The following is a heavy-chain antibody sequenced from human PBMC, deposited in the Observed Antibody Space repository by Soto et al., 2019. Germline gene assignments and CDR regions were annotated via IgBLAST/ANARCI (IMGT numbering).Heavy chain of an antibody. J-gene: IGHJ3*01. CDR2: MNPNSGNT. CDR1: GYTFTSYD. CDR3: ARRYYDFWSGYYHDAFAF. Sequence: ASVKVSCKASGYTFTSYDINWVRQATGQGLEWMGWMNPNSGNTGYAQKFQGRVTMTRNTSISTAYMELSSLRSEDTAVYYCARRYYDFWSGYYHDAFAFRGQGTMVIVSS. V-gene: IGHV1-8*01. D-gene: IGHD3-3*01.